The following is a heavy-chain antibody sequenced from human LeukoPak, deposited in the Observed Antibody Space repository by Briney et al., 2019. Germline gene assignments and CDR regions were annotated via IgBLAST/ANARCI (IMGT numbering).Heavy chain of an antibody. V-gene: IGHV3-21*01. CDR1: GFTFSNYS. CDR2: ISDSSSHI. Sequence: GGSLRLSCAASGFTFSNYSMNWVRQAPGKGLEWVSCISDSSSHIYHADSVKGRLTTSRDNAKNSVFLLMNSLRAEDTAVYYCARDRPPGGLGAFDYWGQGTLVTVSS. CDR3: ARDRPPGGLGAFDY. D-gene: IGHD3-10*01. J-gene: IGHJ4*02.